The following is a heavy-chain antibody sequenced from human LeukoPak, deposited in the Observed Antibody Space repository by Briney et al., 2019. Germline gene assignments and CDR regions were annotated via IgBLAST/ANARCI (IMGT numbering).Heavy chain of an antibody. Sequence: SETLSLTCTVSNDSISNYYYSWIRQPPGKGLEWIGYIYYSGNTSYNPSLKSRVTISLDTSKNQFSLKLSSVTAADTAVYYCARKYNVCGGWIDYSGQGTLVTVSS. D-gene: IGHD5/OR15-5a*01. J-gene: IGHJ4*02. CDR1: NDSISNYY. CDR2: IYYSGNT. CDR3: ARKYNVCGGWIDY. V-gene: IGHV4-59*01.